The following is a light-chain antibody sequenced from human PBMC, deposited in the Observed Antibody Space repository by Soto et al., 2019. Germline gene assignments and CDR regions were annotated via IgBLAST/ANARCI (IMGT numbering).Light chain of an antibody. J-gene: IGLJ2*01. Sequence: QSALTQPPSVSGSPGQSVTISCTGTSSDVGSYNRVSWYQQSPGTAPKLIIYEVTNRPSGVPDRFSGSKSGDTASLTISGLQAEDEADYYCSSYTGSSTYVVFGGGTKLTVL. CDR1: SSDVGSYNR. CDR3: SSYTGSSTYVV. CDR2: EVT. V-gene: IGLV2-18*02.